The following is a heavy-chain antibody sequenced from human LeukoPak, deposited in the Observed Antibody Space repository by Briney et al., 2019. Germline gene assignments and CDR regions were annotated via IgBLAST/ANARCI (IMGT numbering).Heavy chain of an antibody. V-gene: IGHV1-18*04. Sequence: GASVKVSCKASGYTFTHHGISWVRQAPGQGLEWMGWISCYNGDTMYAQNVQGRVTLSTDTSTNTAYIELRSLSSDDTAVYYCARGVTYYYDSSGYYKEDDAFDIWGQGTMVTVSS. D-gene: IGHD3-22*01. CDR3: ARGVTYYYDSSGYYKEDDAFDI. J-gene: IGHJ3*02. CDR1: GYTFTHHG. CDR2: ISCYNGDT.